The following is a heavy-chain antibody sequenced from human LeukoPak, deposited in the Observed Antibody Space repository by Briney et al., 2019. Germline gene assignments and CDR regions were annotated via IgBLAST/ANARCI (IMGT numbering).Heavy chain of an antibody. J-gene: IGHJ4*02. Sequence: PGGSLRLSCAASGFTFSNYDMHWVRQAPGKGLEWVALIWYDGSKKYYADSVKGRFTISRDNSQNTLYLQMNSLRAEDTAVFYCARGGLDAAGIDYWGQGTLVTVSS. CDR3: ARGGLDAAGIDY. CDR2: IWYDGSKK. V-gene: IGHV3-33*01. D-gene: IGHD6-13*01. CDR1: GFTFSNYD.